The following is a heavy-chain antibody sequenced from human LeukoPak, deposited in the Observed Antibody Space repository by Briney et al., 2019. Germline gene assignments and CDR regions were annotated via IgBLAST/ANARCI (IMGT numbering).Heavy chain of an antibody. Sequence: GGSLRLSCAASAFTFSSYWMSWVRQAPGKGLEWVANIKQDGSEKYYVDSVKGRFTISRDNAKNSLYLQMNSLRAEDTAVYYCARDRLPPGGGLWYFDYWGQGTLVTVSS. CDR1: AFTFSSYW. CDR3: ARDRLPPGGGLWYFDY. D-gene: IGHD2-21*02. V-gene: IGHV3-7*01. CDR2: IKQDGSEK. J-gene: IGHJ4*02.